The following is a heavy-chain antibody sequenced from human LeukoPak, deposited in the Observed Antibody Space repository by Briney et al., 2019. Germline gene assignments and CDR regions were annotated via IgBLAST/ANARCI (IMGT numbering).Heavy chain of an antibody. D-gene: IGHD1-26*01. J-gene: IGHJ4*02. CDR1: GYTFTGYY. V-gene: IGHV1-2*02. CDR3: ARGLYSGSYRLGD. CDR2: INPNSGGT. Sequence: ASVKVSCKASGYTFTGYYMHWVRQAPGQGLEWMGWINPNSGGTNYAQKFQGRVTMTRDTSISTAYMELSRLRSDDTAVYYCARGLYSGSYRLGDWGQGTLVTVSS.